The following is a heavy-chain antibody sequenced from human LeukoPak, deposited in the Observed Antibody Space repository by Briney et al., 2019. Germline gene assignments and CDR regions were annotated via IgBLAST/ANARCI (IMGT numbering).Heavy chain of an antibody. D-gene: IGHD6-6*01. CDR3: ARGRIAARKVASTHPSNDY. V-gene: IGHV4-34*01. CDR2: INHSGST. J-gene: IGHJ4*02. Sequence: PSETLSLTCAVYGGSFSGYYWSWIRQPPGKGLEWIGEINHSGSTNYNPSLKSRVTISVDTSKNQFSLKLSSVTAADTAVYYCARGRIAARKVASTHPSNDYWGQGTLVTVSS. CDR1: GGSFSGYY.